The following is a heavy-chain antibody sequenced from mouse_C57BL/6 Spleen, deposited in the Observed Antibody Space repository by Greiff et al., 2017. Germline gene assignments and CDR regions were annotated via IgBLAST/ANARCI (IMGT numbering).Heavy chain of an antibody. Sequence: QVQLQQSGPGLVQPSQSLSITCTVSGFSLTSYGVHWVRQSPGKGLEWLGVIWRGGSTDYNAAFMSRLSITKDSSKSQVFFIMNSLQADDTAIYYCAKNMVTTKAMDYWGQGTSVTVSS. V-gene: IGHV2-5*01. D-gene: IGHD2-3*01. CDR3: AKNMVTTKAMDY. J-gene: IGHJ4*01. CDR1: GFSLTSYG. CDR2: IWRGGST.